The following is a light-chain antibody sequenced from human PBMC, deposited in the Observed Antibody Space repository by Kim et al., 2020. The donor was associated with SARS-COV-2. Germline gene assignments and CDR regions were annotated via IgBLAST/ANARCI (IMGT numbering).Light chain of an antibody. J-gene: IGLJ2*01. CDR2: EDS. CDR3: YSTDSSGNHRV. Sequence: SYELTQPPSVSVSPGQTARITCSGDALPKKYAYWYQQKSGQAPVLVIYEDSKRPSGIPKRFSGSSSGTMATLTISGAQVEDEADYYCYSTDSSGNHRVFGGGTQLTVL. V-gene: IGLV3-10*01. CDR1: ALPKKY.